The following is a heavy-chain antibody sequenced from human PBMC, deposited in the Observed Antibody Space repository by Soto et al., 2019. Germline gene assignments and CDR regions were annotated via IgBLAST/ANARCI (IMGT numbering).Heavy chain of an antibody. CDR2: ISSSSSYI. J-gene: IGHJ3*02. D-gene: IGHD2-21*02. Sequence: EVQLVESGGGLVKPGGSLRLSCAASGFTFSSYSMNWVRQAPGKGLEWVSSISSSSSYIYYADSVKGRFTISRDNGKNSLYLQMNSLRAEDTAVYYCARDRDSDDAFDIWGQGTMVTVSS. CDR3: ARDRDSDDAFDI. CDR1: GFTFSSYS. V-gene: IGHV3-21*01.